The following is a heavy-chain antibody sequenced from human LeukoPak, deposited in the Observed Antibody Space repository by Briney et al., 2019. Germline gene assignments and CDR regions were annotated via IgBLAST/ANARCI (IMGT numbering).Heavy chain of an antibody. CDR3: ARVPMGGLVLFNLFDP. CDR1: GYTFTSYG. V-gene: IGHV1-18*01. D-gene: IGHD6-19*01. CDR2: ISAYNGNT. J-gene: IGHJ5*02. Sequence: GASVKVSCKASGYTFTSYGISWVRQAPGQGLEWMGWISAYNGNTNYAQKLQGRVTMTTDTSTSTAYMELRSLRSDDTAVYYCARVPMGGLVLFNLFDPWGQGTLVTVSS.